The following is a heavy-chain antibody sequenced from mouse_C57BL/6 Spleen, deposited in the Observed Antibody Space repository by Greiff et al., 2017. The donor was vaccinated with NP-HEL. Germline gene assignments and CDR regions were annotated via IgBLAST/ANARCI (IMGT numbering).Heavy chain of an antibody. Sequence: EVKLEESGGGLVQPGGSMKLSCVASGFTFSNYWVNWVRQSPEKGLEWVAQIRLKSDNYATHYAESVKGRFTISRDDSKSSVYLQMNNLRAEDTGIYYCTGDTTVVDYWGQGTTLTVSS. CDR2: IRLKSDNYAT. CDR3: TGDTTVVDY. CDR1: GFTFSNYW. D-gene: IGHD1-1*01. V-gene: IGHV6-3*01. J-gene: IGHJ2*01.